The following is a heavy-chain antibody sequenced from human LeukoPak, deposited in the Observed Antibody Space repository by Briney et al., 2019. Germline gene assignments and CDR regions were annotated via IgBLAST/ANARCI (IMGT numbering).Heavy chain of an antibody. Sequence: SETLSLTCTVSGGSISSYYWSWIRQPPGKGLEWIGYIYYSGSTNYNPSLKSRVTISVDTSKNQFSLKLCSVTAADTAVYYCARAQWLVSYFDYWGQGTLVTVSS. V-gene: IGHV4-59*01. D-gene: IGHD6-19*01. CDR2: IYYSGST. CDR1: GGSISSYY. CDR3: ARAQWLVSYFDY. J-gene: IGHJ4*02.